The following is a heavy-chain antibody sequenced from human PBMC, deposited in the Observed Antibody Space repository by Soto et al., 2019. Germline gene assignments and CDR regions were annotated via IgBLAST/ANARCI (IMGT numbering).Heavy chain of an antibody. J-gene: IGHJ4*02. CDR1: ELIFSNYG. Sequence: QVHLVESGGGVVQPGRSLRLSCAASELIFSNYGMHWVRQAPGKGLEWVAAIYYDGSNKYYADSVKGRFTISRDNSRNTLYLQMNSLRAEDTAVYYCARDRKDDGSGYYGGFDYWGQGTLFAVSS. CDR2: IYYDGSNK. CDR3: ARDRKDDGSGYYGGFDY. D-gene: IGHD3-22*01. V-gene: IGHV3-33*01.